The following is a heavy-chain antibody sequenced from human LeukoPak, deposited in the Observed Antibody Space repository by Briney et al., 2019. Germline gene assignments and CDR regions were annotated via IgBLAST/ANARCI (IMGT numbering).Heavy chain of an antibody. CDR2: ILPMLGIT. J-gene: IGHJ3*02. CDR1: GGTFSEHV. Sequence: ASVKVSCKASGGTFSEHVIRWVRQAPGQALEWMGRILPMLGITNSAQKFQGRVTITADKSTSTAYMELSSLRSEDTAVYYCARGGASGGHAFDIWGQGTMVTVSP. D-gene: IGHD3-10*01. CDR3: ARGGASGGHAFDI. V-gene: IGHV1-69*04.